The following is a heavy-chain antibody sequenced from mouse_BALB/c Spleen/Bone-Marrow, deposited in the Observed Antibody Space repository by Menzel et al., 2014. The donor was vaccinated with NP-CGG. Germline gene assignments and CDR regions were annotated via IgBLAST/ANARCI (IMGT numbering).Heavy chain of an antibody. Sequence: EVKLMESGGGLVQPGGSRKLSCAASGFTFSSFAMHWVRQAPEKGLEWVAYISSGSSTTYYADTVMGRFTISRDNPKNTLFLQMTSLRSEDTAMYYCARSGSSSGYFDYWGQGTTLTVSS. D-gene: IGHD1-1*01. CDR1: GFTFSSFA. CDR2: ISSGSSTT. J-gene: IGHJ2*01. V-gene: IGHV5-17*02. CDR3: ARSGSSSGYFDY.